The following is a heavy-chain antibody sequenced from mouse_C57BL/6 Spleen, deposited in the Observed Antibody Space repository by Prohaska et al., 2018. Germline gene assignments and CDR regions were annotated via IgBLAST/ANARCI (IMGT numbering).Heavy chain of an antibody. J-gene: IGHJ1*03. D-gene: IGHD2-5*01. CDR1: GFTFSGFW. V-gene: IGHV11-2*01. Sequence: EVQLLETGGGLVQPGGSRGLSCEGSGFTFSGFWMSWVRQTPGKTLEWIGDINSDGSAIRYATCIKDRFTIFRDNDKSTLYMQMSNVGSEDTATYFCMSYSNYWYFDVWGTGTTVTVSS. CDR2: INSDGSAI. CDR3: MSYSNYWYFDV.